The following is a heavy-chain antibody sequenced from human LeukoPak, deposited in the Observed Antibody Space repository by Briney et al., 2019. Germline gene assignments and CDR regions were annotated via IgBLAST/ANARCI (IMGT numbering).Heavy chain of an antibody. D-gene: IGHD3-9*01. CDR3: ATGYDILTGYYLNY. V-gene: IGHV4-34*01. J-gene: IGHJ4*02. CDR1: GGSFSGYY. CDR2: INHSGST. Sequence: PSETLSLTCAVYGGSFSGYYWSWIRQPPGKGLEWIGEINHSGSTNYNPSLKSRVTISVDTSKNQFSLKLSSVTAADTAVYYCATGYDILTGYYLNYWGQGTLVTVSS.